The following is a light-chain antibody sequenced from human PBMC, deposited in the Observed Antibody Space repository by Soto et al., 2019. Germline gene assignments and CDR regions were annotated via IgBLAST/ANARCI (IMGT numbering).Light chain of an antibody. CDR2: NND. J-gene: IGLJ2*01. V-gene: IGLV1-44*01. Sequence: QSVLAQSPSASGTPGQRVTISCSGSSSNIGSYSVNWYQQLPGTAPKLLIYNNDQWPSGVPDRISGSKSGTSASLAISGLQSEDEADYYCATWDDSLNGVVFGGGTKLTVL. CDR1: SSNIGSYS. CDR3: ATWDDSLNGVV.